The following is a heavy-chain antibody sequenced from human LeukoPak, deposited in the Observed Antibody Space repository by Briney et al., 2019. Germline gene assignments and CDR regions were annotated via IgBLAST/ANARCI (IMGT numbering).Heavy chain of an antibody. CDR3: VRDGEGVAISVNYWFDP. V-gene: IGHV1-8*01. CDR2: MNHNNGNT. D-gene: IGHD3-10*01. Sequence: ASVRVCCKASGSRFTSSDINWVRQASGQGFEWMSWMNHNNGNTGYAQKFQGRVTMTRDTSISTAYMELRDLTSEDTAVYYCVRDGEGVAISVNYWFDPWGQGTLVTVSS. J-gene: IGHJ5*02. CDR1: GSRFTSSD.